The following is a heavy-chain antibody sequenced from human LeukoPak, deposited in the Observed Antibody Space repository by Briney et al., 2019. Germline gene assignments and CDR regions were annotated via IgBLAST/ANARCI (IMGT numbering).Heavy chain of an antibody. CDR3: ARDFRRFWGSSTSHYYYYGMDV. V-gene: IGHV1-69*04. J-gene: IGHJ6*02. Sequence: GASVKVSCKASGGTFSSYAISWVRQAPGQGLEWMGRIIPILGIANYAQKFQGRVTMTRDTSTSTVYMELSSLRSEDTAVYYCARDFRRFWGSSTSHYYYYGMDVWGQGTTVTVSS. D-gene: IGHD2-2*01. CDR2: IIPILGIA. CDR1: GGTFSSYA.